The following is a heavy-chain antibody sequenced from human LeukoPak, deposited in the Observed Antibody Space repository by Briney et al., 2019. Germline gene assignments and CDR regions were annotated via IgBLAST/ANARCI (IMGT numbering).Heavy chain of an antibody. CDR2: IYTSGST. V-gene: IGHV4-4*09. Sequence: PSEILSLTCTVSGGSISSYYWNWIRQPPGKGLEWIGYIYTSGSTNYNPSLKSRVTISVDTSKNQFSLKLSSVTAADTAVYYCARHHSSSSAPDYWGQGTLVTVSS. CDR1: GGSISSYY. J-gene: IGHJ4*02. CDR3: ARHHSSSSAPDY. D-gene: IGHD6-6*01.